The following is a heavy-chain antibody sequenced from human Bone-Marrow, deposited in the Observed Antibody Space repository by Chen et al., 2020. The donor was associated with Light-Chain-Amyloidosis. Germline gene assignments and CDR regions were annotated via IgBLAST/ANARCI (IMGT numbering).Heavy chain of an antibody. CDR2: MDSGGTT. CDR3: AKEAPNSGTHYNRYFDY. J-gene: IGHJ4*02. Sequence: EQVVESGGGLEQPGGYLRLCCAASGFTWRNCWVRQVPGKELEWLSPMDSGGTTYYADAVKGRFTISRDSSKNTLYLQMNSLRADDTALYYWAKEAPNSGTHYNRYFDYWGQGTLVTDSS. V-gene: IGHV3-23*04. D-gene: IGHD3-10*01. CDR1: GFTWRN.